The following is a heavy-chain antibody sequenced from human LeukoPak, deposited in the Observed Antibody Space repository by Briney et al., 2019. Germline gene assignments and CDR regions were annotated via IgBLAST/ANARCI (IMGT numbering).Heavy chain of an antibody. Sequence: SVKVSCTASGGTFSSYAISWVRQAPGQGLEWMGRIIPILGIANYAQKFQGRVTITADKSTSTAYMELSSLRSEDTAVYYCACYYGSGSYSRVHAFDIWGQGTMVTVSS. CDR3: ACYYGSGSYSRVHAFDI. CDR1: GGTFSSYA. V-gene: IGHV1-69*04. J-gene: IGHJ3*02. CDR2: IIPILGIA. D-gene: IGHD3-10*01.